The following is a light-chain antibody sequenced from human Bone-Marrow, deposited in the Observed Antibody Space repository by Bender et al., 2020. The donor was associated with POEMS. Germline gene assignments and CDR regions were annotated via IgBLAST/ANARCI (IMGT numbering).Light chain of an antibody. CDR3: QVWDSRNDLWV. CDR2: DDS. CDR1: NIGSES. J-gene: IGLJ3*02. Sequence: SYVLTQPPSVSVAPGQAARIACGGNNIGSESVHWYRQKPGQAPVLVVYDDSDRPSGIPERFSGSNSGNTATLTISRVEAVDEADYYCQVWDSRNDLWVFGGGTTLTVL. V-gene: IGLV3-21*02.